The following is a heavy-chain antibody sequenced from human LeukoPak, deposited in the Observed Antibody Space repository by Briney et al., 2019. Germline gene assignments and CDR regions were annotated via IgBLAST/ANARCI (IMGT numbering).Heavy chain of an antibody. CDR2: NSWNSGSI. CDR3: AKDTRFLPLYYFDY. CDR1: GFTFDDYA. D-gene: IGHD3-3*01. Sequence: GGSLRLSCAASGFTFDDYAMHWVRQARGKGLEWVSGNSWNSGSIGYADSVKGRFTISRDNAKNSLYLQMNSLRAEDTALYYCAKDTRFLPLYYFDYWGQGTLVTVSS. J-gene: IGHJ4*02. V-gene: IGHV3-9*01.